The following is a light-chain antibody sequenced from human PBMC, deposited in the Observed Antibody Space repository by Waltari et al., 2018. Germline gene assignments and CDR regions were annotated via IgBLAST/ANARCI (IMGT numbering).Light chain of an antibody. CDR1: QSLNDW. J-gene: IGKJ1*01. V-gene: IGKV1-5*03. Sequence: DIQMTQSPSTLSASVGDRVTITCRASQSLNDWLAWYQQKPGKAPKVLIYKVSNLESGVPSRFSGSSSGTEFTLTISGLQPDDFATYYCQQYNSYSWTFGQGTRVEVK. CDR2: KVS. CDR3: QQYNSYSWT.